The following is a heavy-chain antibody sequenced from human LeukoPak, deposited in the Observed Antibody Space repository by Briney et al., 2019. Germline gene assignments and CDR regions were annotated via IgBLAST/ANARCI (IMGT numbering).Heavy chain of an antibody. CDR1: GFTFSSYA. J-gene: IGHJ6*02. V-gene: IGHV3-30*04. CDR2: ISYDGSNK. Sequence: PGGSLRLSCAASGFTFSSYAMHWVRQAPGKGLEWVAVISYDGSNKYYADSVKGRFTISRDNSKNTLYLQMNSLRAEDTAVYYCARDGPAPPPGVSVHYYYYYGMDVWGQGTTVTVSS. CDR3: ARDGPAPPPGVSVHYYYYYGMDV. D-gene: IGHD1-14*01.